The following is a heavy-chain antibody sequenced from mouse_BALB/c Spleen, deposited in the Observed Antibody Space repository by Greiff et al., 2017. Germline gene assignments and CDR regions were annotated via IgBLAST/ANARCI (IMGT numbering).Heavy chain of an antibody. V-gene: IGHV2-6-4*01. Sequence: VKLVESGPGLVAPSQSLSITCTVSGFSLSRYSVHWVRQPPGKGLEWLGMIWGGGSKDYNSALKSRLSISKDNSKSQVFLKMNSLQTDDTAMYYCARSLNYGNVYAMDYWGQGTSVTVSS. CDR2: IWGGGSK. CDR3: ARSLNYGNVYAMDY. CDR1: GFSLSRYS. D-gene: IGHD2-1*01. J-gene: IGHJ4*01.